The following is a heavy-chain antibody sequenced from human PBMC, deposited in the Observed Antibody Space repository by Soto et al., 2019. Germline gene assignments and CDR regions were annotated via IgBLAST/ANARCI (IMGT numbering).Heavy chain of an antibody. V-gene: IGHV1-8*01. CDR3: ARGGMDYYDSSGYYSDY. J-gene: IGHJ4*02. D-gene: IGHD3-22*01. CDR1: GYTFTSYD. CDR2: MNPNSGNT. Sequence: ASVKVSCKASGYTFTSYDINWVRQATGQGLEWMGWMNPNSGNTGYAQKFQGRVTMTRNTSISTAYMELSSLRSEDTAVYYCARGGMDYYDSSGYYSDYWGQGTLVTVSS.